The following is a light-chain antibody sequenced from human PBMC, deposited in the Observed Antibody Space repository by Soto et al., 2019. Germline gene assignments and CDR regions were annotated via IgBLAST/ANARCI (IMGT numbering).Light chain of an antibody. CDR2: AAS. Sequence: IQLTPSRSSLSASVGARVTITGRASQGISSYLAWYQQKPGKAPKLLIYAASTLQSGVPSRFSGSGSGTDFNLTINSLQPEDFATYSCQQSYNSPQTFGQGTKVDIK. V-gene: IGKV1-39*01. J-gene: IGKJ1*01. CDR3: QQSYNSPQT. CDR1: QGISSY.